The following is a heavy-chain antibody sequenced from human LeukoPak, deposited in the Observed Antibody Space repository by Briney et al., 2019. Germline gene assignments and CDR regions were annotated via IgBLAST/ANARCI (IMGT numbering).Heavy chain of an antibody. CDR3: AKANEMVRGVPFDY. J-gene: IGHJ4*02. V-gene: IGHV3-7*01. CDR2: IKEDGSAK. Sequence: GGSLRLSCAASGFTFSNNWMIWVRQAPGKGLEWVANIKEDGSAKYYVDSVKGRFTISRDNSKNTLYLQMNGLRAEDTAVYYCAKANEMVRGVPFDYWGQGTLVTVSS. D-gene: IGHD3-10*01. CDR1: GFTFSNNW.